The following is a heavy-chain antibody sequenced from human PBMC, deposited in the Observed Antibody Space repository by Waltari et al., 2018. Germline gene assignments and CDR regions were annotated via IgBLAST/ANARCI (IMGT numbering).Heavy chain of an antibody. CDR1: GFTFSSYG. V-gene: IGHV3-30*18. D-gene: IGHD4-17*01. CDR2: ISYDGSNK. Sequence: QVQLVESGGGVVQPGRSLRLSCAASGFTFSSYGMHWVRQAPGKGLEWVAVISYDGSNKYYADSGKGRFTISRDNSKNTLYLQMNSLRAEDTAVYYCAKDLTTVTPRAVDYWGQGTLVTVSS. J-gene: IGHJ4*02. CDR3: AKDLTTVTPRAVDY.